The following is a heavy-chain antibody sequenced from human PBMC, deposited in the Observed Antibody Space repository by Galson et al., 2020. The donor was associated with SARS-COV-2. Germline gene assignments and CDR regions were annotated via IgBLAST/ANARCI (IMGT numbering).Heavy chain of an antibody. Sequence: GGSLRLSCAASRLTFSNTAINWARQAPGNGLKWISYISMSGITIYYADSVKCRFTISRDNAENSLYLQMNSLRAEDTGIYYCATGDVWFESWGQGTLVTVSS. V-gene: IGHV3-48*03. CDR1: RLTFSNTA. J-gene: IGHJ5*01. CDR2: ISMSGITI. CDR3: ATGDVWFES. D-gene: IGHD7-27*01.